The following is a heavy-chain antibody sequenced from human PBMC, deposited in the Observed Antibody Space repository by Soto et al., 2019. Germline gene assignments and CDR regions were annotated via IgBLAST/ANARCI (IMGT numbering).Heavy chain of an antibody. J-gene: IGHJ6*03. CDR1: GFTVSSNY. D-gene: IGHD4-4*01. CDR3: ARATTVTTVYYYYYMDV. Sequence: EVQLVESGGGLVQPGGSLRLSCAASGFTVSSNYMSWVRQAPGKGLEWVSVIYSGGSTYYADSVKGRFTITRDNSKNTLELQMNSRRGEDTAVDYCARATTVTTVYYYYYMDVWGKGTTVTVSS. V-gene: IGHV3-66*01. CDR2: IYSGGST.